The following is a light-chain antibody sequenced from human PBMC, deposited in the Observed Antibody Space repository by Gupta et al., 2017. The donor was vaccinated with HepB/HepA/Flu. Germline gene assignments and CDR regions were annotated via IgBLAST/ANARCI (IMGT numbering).Light chain of an antibody. Sequence: QSALPQPASVSGSPGQSITISCTGPSSDVGNYNLVSWYQQHPGKAPKLMIYEVSKRPSGVSNRFSGSKSGNTASLTISGLQAEDEADYYCCSYAGSSTFDVVFGGGTKLTVL. CDR3: CSYAGSSTFDVV. CDR2: EVS. J-gene: IGLJ2*01. CDR1: SSDVGNYNL. V-gene: IGLV2-23*02.